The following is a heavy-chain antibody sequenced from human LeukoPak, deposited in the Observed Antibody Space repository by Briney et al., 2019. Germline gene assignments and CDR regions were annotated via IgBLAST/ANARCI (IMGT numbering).Heavy chain of an antibody. D-gene: IGHD6-13*01. CDR2: IGAGVTFT. CDR3: ARDSAKYSSSCHSYYYYGMDV. J-gene: IGHJ6*02. CDR1: GFTFSSYS. V-gene: IGHV3-23*01. Sequence: GGSLRLSCTASGFTFSSYSMNWVRQAPGKGLEWVSVIGAGVTFTYYADSVKGRFTISRDNSRNTLYLQMNSLRAEDTAVYYCARDSAKYSSSCHSYYYYGMDVWGQGTTVTVSS.